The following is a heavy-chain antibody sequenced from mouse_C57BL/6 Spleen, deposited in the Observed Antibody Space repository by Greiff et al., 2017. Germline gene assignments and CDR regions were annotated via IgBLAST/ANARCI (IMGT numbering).Heavy chain of an antibody. CDR1: GYAFSSSW. Sequence: VQLQQSGPELVKPGASVKISCKASGYAFSSSWMHWVKQRPGKGLEWIGRIYPGDGDTNYNGKFKGKATLTADKSSSTAYMQLSSLTSEDSAVYFCARYYGLYYFDYWGQGTTLTVSS. CDR2: IYPGDGDT. D-gene: IGHD2-2*01. CDR3: ARYYGLYYFDY. J-gene: IGHJ2*01. V-gene: IGHV1-82*01.